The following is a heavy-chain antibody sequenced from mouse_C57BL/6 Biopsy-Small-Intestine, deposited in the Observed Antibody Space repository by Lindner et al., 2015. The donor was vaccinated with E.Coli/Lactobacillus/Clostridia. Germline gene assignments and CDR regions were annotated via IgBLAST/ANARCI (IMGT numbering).Heavy chain of an antibody. J-gene: IGHJ4*01. CDR1: GYAFSNSW. D-gene: IGHD1-3*01. CDR2: IYPGDGDT. Sequence: QLQESGAELVKPGASVKISCKASGYAFSNSWMNWVKQRPGKGLEWIGQIYPGDGDTNYNGKFKGKATLTADKSSSTAYMQLSSLTSEDSAVYFCARSKYAMDYWGQGTSVTVSS. CDR3: ARSKYAMDY. V-gene: IGHV1-80*01.